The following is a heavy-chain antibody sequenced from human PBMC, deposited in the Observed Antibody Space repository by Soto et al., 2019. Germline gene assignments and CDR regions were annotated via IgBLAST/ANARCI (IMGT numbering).Heavy chain of an antibody. Sequence: PGGSLRLSCAASGFTFSSYWMSWVRQAPGKGLEWVANIKQGGSEKYYVDSVKGRFTISRDNAKNSLYLQMNSLRAEDTAVYYCARDLLEDPADYYDTKTDGFDIWGQGTMVTVSS. V-gene: IGHV3-7*03. CDR2: IKQGGSEK. CDR1: GFTFSSYW. D-gene: IGHD3-22*01. J-gene: IGHJ3*02. CDR3: ARDLLEDPADYYDTKTDGFDI.